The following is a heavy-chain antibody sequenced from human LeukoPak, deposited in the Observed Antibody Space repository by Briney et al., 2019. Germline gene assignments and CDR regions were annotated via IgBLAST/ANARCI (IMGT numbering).Heavy chain of an antibody. Sequence: ASVKVSCKPSGYSFTSYYMQWVRQAPGPGLEWMGWINPNSVGTNYAQKFQGRVTMTRDTSISTAYMELSRLRSDDTAVYYCAGDYSGDPDYWGQGTLVTVSS. J-gene: IGHJ4*02. V-gene: IGHV1-2*02. CDR3: AGDYSGDPDY. CDR2: INPNSVGT. D-gene: IGHD2-15*01. CDR1: GYSFTSYY.